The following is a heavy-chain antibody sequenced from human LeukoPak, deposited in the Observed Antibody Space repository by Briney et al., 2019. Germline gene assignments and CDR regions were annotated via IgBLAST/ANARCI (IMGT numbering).Heavy chain of an antibody. D-gene: IGHD3-22*01. Sequence: GGPLRLSCAASGFTFSSYWMSWVRQAPGKGLEWVSYISSSGSTIYYADSVKGRFTISRDNAKNSLYLQMNSLRAEDTAVYYCARDPGYDSSGYYDYWGQGTLVTVSS. CDR1: GFTFSSYW. CDR2: ISSSGSTI. V-gene: IGHV3-48*04. CDR3: ARDPGYDSSGYYDY. J-gene: IGHJ4*02.